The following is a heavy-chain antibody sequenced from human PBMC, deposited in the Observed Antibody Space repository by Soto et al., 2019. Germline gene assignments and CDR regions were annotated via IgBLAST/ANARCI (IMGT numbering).Heavy chain of an antibody. Sequence: QVQMMQSGAEVKKPGASVRVSCKASGYTFTSYYIHWVREAPGQGLEWMGIINPSGGRPSYAQRFQGRVTMTRDTSTGTVYIDLSSLRAEDTAVYYCARGYLSTVTTYGYFDYWGQGTLVTVSS. CDR1: GYTFTSYY. V-gene: IGHV1-46*03. J-gene: IGHJ4*02. D-gene: IGHD4-17*01. CDR3: ARGYLSTVTTYGYFDY. CDR2: INPSGGRP.